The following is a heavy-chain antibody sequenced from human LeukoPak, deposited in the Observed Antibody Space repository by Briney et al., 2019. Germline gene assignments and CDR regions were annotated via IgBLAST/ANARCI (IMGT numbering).Heavy chain of an antibody. CDR2: IYYSGST. J-gene: IGHJ6*02. CDR3: ARHALPSSGWYYYYGMDV. V-gene: IGHV4-59*08. D-gene: IGHD6-19*01. Sequence: SETLSLTCTVSGGSISSYYWSWIRQPPGKGLEWIGYIYYSGSTNYNPSLKSRVTISVDTSKNQFSLKLSSVTAADTAVYYCARHALPSSGWYYYYGMDVWGQGTTVIVSS. CDR1: GGSISSYY.